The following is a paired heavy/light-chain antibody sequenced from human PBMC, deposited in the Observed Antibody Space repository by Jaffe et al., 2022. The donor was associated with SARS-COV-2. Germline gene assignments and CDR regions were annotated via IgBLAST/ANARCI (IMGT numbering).Light chain of an antibody. Sequence: QSALTQPASVSGSPGQSITISCTGPSSDVGSYNLVSWYQQHPGKAPKLMIYEGNKRPSGVSNRFSGSKSGNTASLTISGLQAEDEADYYCSSHAGSWVFGGGTKLTVL. V-gene: IGLV2-23*01. J-gene: IGLJ3*02. CDR1: SSDVGSYNL. CDR2: EGN. CDR3: SSHAGSWV.
Heavy chain of an antibody. CDR2: INTFNGNT. J-gene: IGHJ6*03. V-gene: IGHV1-18*01. Sequence: QVQLVQSGAEVKKPGASVKVSCKASGYTFTSYGVSWVRQAPGQGLEWMGWINTFNGNTNFAQKLQGRVTMTTDTSTSTAYMELRSLRSDDTAAYYCARALSLVRGVIFRNYYLDVWGRGTAVTVSS. CDR1: GYTFTSYG. CDR3: ARALSLVRGVIFRNYYLDV. D-gene: IGHD3-10*01.